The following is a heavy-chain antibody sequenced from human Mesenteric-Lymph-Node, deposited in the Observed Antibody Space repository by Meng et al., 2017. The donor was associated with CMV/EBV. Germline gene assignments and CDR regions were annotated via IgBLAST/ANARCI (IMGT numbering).Heavy chain of an antibody. Sequence: GGSLRLSCAASEFTFSDYSMNWVRQAPGKGLEWVSYISSSSSTIYNADSVKGRFTISRDNAKKSLYLQMNSLRVEDTAVYYCAKGGYSDYGYHYYGMDVWGQGTTVTVSS. CDR1: EFTFSDYS. V-gene: IGHV3-48*04. CDR3: AKGGYSDYGYHYYGMDV. CDR2: ISSSSSTI. J-gene: IGHJ6*02. D-gene: IGHD4-11*01.